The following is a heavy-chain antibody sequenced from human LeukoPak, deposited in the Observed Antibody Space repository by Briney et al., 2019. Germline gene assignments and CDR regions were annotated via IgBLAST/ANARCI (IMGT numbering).Heavy chain of an antibody. J-gene: IGHJ6*02. CDR3: ARVDYGGNPGYYYGMDV. Sequence: SETLSLTCTVSGGSISSYYWGWIRQPPGKGLEWIGYIYYSGSTNYNPSLKSRVTISVDTSKNQFSLKLSSVTAADTAVYYCARVDYGGNPGYYYGMDVWGQGTTVTVSS. V-gene: IGHV4-59*08. CDR2: IYYSGST. CDR1: GGSISSYY. D-gene: IGHD4-23*01.